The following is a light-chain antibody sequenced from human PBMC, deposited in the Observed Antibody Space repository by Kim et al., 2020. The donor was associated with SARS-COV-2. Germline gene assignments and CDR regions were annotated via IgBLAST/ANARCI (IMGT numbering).Light chain of an antibody. CDR2: DAS. Sequence: CGGDRVTITWRASQSNGRRLVWYQQKPGKAPEVLIYDASTLERGVPSSFSGSGSGTEYVLSISTLQPDDFATYYCQQYYSYPLTFGGGTNVEI. J-gene: IGKJ4*01. CDR3: QQYYSYPLT. V-gene: IGKV1-5*01. CDR1: QSNGRR.